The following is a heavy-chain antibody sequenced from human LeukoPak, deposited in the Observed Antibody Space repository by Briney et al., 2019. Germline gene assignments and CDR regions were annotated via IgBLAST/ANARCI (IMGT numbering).Heavy chain of an antibody. CDR1: GYTFTSYG. CDR3: ARISQNTMTALTY. V-gene: IGHV7-4-1*02. Sequence: ASVKVSCKASGYTFTSYGISWVRQAPGQGLERMGWINTNTGNPTYAQGFTGRFVFSLDTSVSTAYLQISSLKAEDTAVYYCARISQNTMTALTYWGQGTLVTVSS. J-gene: IGHJ4*02. CDR2: INTNTGNP. D-gene: IGHD2-21*02.